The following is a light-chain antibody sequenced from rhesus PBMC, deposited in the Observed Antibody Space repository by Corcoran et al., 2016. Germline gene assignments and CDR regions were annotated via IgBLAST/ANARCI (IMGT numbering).Light chain of an antibody. Sequence: DIQMTQSPSALSASVGDRVTISCRASQNIHSNLAWYQQKPGKVPKLLIYAASSLQTGIPSRFSGSGSGTDFTLTLSSLQPEDSATYYCQLYYDIPYSFSQGTKVEIK. V-gene: IGKV1S8*01. CDR2: AAS. J-gene: IGKJ2*01. CDR3: QLYYDIPYS. CDR1: QNIHSN.